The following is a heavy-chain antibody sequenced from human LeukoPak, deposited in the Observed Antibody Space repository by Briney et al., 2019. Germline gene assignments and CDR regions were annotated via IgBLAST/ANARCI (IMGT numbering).Heavy chain of an antibody. J-gene: IGHJ4*02. D-gene: IGHD3-16*02. CDR1: GYTFSSYG. CDR3: ARDQYDSVWGSYRPYFDF. Sequence: ASVKVSCKASGYTFSSYGISWVRQAPGQGLEWMGSISPYTGDTKYAERLQDRVIMTTDTSTRAAYMELRSLTSDDTAVFYCARDQYDSVWGSYRPYFDFWGQGTLVTVSS. V-gene: IGHV1-18*04. CDR2: ISPYTGDT.